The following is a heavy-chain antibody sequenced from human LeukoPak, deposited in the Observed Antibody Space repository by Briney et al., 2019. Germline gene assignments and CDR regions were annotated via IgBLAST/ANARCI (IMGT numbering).Heavy chain of an antibody. CDR3: AREGKSMAPFDY. CDR1: GFTFSSYA. CDR2: ISYDGSNK. J-gene: IGHJ4*02. V-gene: IGHV3-30*04. Sequence: GRSLRLSCAASGFTFSSYAMHWVRQAPGKGLEWVAVISYDGSNKYYADSVKGRFTISRDNSKNTLYLQVNSLRAEDTAVYYCAREGKSMAPFDYWGQGTLVTVSS. D-gene: IGHD2/OR15-2a*01.